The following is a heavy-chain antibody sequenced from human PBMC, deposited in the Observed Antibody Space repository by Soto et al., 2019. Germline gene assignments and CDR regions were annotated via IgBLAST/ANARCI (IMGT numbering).Heavy chain of an antibody. CDR1: GGSISSSSYY. J-gene: IGHJ4*02. D-gene: IGHD3-10*01. CDR2: IYYSGST. V-gene: IGHV4-39*01. Sequence: QLQLQESGPGLVKPSETLSLTCTVSGGSISSSSYYWGWIRQPPGKGLEWIGSIYYSGSTYYNPSLKSRVTISVDTSKNQFSLKLSSVTAADTAVYYCARRVVRDLETTSSFDYWGQGTLVTVSS. CDR3: ARRVVRDLETTSSFDY.